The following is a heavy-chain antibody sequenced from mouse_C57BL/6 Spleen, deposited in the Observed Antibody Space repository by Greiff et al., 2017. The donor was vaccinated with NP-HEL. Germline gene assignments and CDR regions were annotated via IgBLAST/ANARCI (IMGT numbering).Heavy chain of an antibody. V-gene: IGHV8-8*01. CDR3: ARMSNWGEYYYAMDY. CDR2: IWWDDDK. D-gene: IGHD4-1*01. CDR1: GFSLSTFGMG. Sequence: QVTLKVSGPGILQPSQTLSLTCSFSGFSLSTFGMGVGWIRQPSGKGLEWLAHIWWDDDKYYNPALKSRLTISKDTSKNQVSLKIANVDTADTATDYCARMSNWGEYYYAMDYWGQGTSVTVSS. J-gene: IGHJ4*01.